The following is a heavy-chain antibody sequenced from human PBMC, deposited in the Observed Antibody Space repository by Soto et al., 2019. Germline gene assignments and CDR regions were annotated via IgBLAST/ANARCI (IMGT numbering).Heavy chain of an antibody. J-gene: IGHJ3*01. CDR1: GFTLITYW. Sequence: EVQLVESGGGLVQPGGSLRLSCAASGFTLITYWMSWARQAPGKGLEWVGNIQEDGSESYFVDSVKGRFTIPRDNARNLLHLQMISLRVEDTAMYYRVRDGGRAGTNAFWGRGTMVTVSS. CDR2: IQEDGSES. CDR3: VRDGGRAGTNAF. D-gene: IGHD2-15*01. V-gene: IGHV3-7*04.